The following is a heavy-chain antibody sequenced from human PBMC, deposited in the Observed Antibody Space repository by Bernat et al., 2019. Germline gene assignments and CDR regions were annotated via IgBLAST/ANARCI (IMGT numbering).Heavy chain of an antibody. D-gene: IGHD2-15*01. V-gene: IGHV4-34*02. CDR1: GGSFSGYY. CDR2: INHSGRS. J-gene: IGHJ3*02. Sequence: QVQLQQWGAGLLKPSETLSLTCAVYGGSFSGYYWSWIRQPPGKGLEWIGEINHSGRSKFDPSLKSRVTLSVDTSKNQFSLRLSSVTAADTAVYYCARVVATDAFDIWGQGTMVTVSS. CDR3: ARVVATDAFDI.